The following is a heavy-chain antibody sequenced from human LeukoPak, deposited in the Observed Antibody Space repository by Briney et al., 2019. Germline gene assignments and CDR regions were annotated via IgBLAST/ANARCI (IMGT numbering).Heavy chain of an antibody. CDR1: GYTFTSYY. V-gene: IGHV1-46*01. Sequence: GASVKVSCKASGYTFTSYYMHWVRQAPGQGLEWMGIINPSGGSTSYAQKFQGRVTMTRDTSTSTVYMELSSLRSEDTAVYYCARGGRERAAAGTIDYWGQGTLVTVSS. D-gene: IGHD6-13*01. CDR3: ARGGRERAAAGTIDY. J-gene: IGHJ4*02. CDR2: INPSGGST.